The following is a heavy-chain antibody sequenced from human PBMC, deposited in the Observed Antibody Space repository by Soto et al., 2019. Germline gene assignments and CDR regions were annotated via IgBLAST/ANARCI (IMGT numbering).Heavy chain of an antibody. V-gene: IGHV4-30-4*01. J-gene: IGHJ4*02. CDR2: IYYSGST. CDR3: ARVIVVVPAANYYFDY. CDR1: GGSISSGDYY. Sequence: SETLSLTCTVSGGSISSGDYYWSWIRQPPXKGLEWIGYIYYSGSTYYNPSLKSRVTISVDTSKNQFSLKLSSVTAADTAVYYCARVIVVVPAANYYFDYWGQGTLVTVSS. D-gene: IGHD2-2*01.